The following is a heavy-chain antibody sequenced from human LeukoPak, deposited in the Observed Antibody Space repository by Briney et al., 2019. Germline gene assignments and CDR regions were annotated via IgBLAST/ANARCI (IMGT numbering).Heavy chain of an antibody. D-gene: IGHD4-17*01. CDR3: ARRAADYGDYGRVGWRFDY. CDR1: GGSISSSSYY. Sequence: TSQTLSLTCTVSGGSISSSSYYWGWIRQPPGKGLEWFGSIFYSGSTYYSPSLKSRVTISVDTSKNQFSLKLSSVTAADTAVYYCARRAADYGDYGRVGWRFDYWGQGTLVTVSS. V-gene: IGHV4-39*01. J-gene: IGHJ4*02. CDR2: IFYSGST.